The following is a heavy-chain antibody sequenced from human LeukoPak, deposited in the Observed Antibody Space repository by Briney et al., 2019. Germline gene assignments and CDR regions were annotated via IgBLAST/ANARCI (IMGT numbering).Heavy chain of an antibody. CDR2: IKSKTQGATT. CDR1: GFTFINAC. V-gene: IGHV3-15*01. CDR3: TTVGDYPDSYY. Sequence: GGSLRLSCAASGFTFINACMSWVRQPPGKGLEWVGRIKSKTQGATTDYAAPVKGRFPISTDDSKNTLYLQMNSLKTEDTAVYYCTTVGDYPDSYYWGQGTLVTVSS. D-gene: IGHD4-17*01. J-gene: IGHJ4*02.